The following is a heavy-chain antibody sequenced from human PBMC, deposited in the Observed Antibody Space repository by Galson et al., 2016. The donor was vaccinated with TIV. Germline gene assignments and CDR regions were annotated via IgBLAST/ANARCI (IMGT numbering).Heavy chain of an antibody. CDR1: GDTFSMIV. D-gene: IGHD2-21*02. J-gene: IGHJ4*02. CDR3: ATWGAARDWLEEGYFDY. Sequence: SVKVSCKASGDTFSMIVFNWVRQAPGQGLDWMGGINPLLGTVNNAQKFQGRVTITADKSTDTAYMELSSLKSEDTAVYYCATWGAARDWLEEGYFDYWGQGTLVTVSS. V-gene: IGHV1-69*10. CDR2: INPLLGTV.